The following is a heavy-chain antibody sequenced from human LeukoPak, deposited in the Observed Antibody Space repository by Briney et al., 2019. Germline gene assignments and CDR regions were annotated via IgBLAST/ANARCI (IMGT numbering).Heavy chain of an antibody. D-gene: IGHD5-12*01. CDR2: ISHSGAIT. V-gene: IGHV3-23*01. J-gene: IGHJ6*03. CDR3: VKDSSITQYYFYYMDV. CDR1: GFTFSNAW. Sequence: GGSLRLSCAASGFTFSNAWMSWVRQAPGKGLEWVSVISHSGAITDYADSVKGRFTISRDNSKNTLYLQMNSLRAEDTAVYYCVKDSSITQYYFYYMDVWGKGTTVTVSS.